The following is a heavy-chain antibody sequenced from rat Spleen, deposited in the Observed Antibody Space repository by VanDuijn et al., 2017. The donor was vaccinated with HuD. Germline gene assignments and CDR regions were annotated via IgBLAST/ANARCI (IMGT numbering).Heavy chain of an antibody. V-gene: IGHV2-43*01. J-gene: IGHJ2*01. CDR1: GFSLTNYH. CDR3: ARELPGYNPFDY. D-gene: IGHD1-4*01. CDR2: IWTGGNT. Sequence: QVQLKESGPGLVQPSQTLSLACTVSGFSLTNYHVHWVRQPSGKGLEWMGVIWTGGNTEYNSPLKSRLSITRDTSKSQVFLKMNSLQTEDTATYYCARELPGYNPFDYWGQGVMVTVSS.